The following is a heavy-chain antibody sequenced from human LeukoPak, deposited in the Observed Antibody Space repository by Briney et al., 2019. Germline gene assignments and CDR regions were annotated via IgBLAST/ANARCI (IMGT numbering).Heavy chain of an antibody. J-gene: IGHJ4*02. CDR3: AKATTRRVPAATIDS. CDR2: ITWHGRST. V-gene: IGHV3-9*01. Sequence: GGSLRLSCAASGFIFDDFSMFWVRQVPGKGLEWVSSITWHGRSTAYADSVRGRFTISRDNAKYSLYLQMNSLRPEDTAFYYCAKATTRRVPAATIDSWGQGTLVTVSS. CDR1: GFIFDDFS. D-gene: IGHD6-13*01.